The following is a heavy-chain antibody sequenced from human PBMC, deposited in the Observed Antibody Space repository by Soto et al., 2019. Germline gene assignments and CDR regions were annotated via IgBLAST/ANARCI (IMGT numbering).Heavy chain of an antibody. Sequence: QVQLVQSGAEVKKPGSSVKVSCKASGGTFSSYAISWVRQAPGQGLEWMGGIIPIFGTANYAQKFQGRVTVSGDKSTSTGYMELSSLRSEDTAVYYCAGGEAAGYIPPPLFDLWGRGTLVTVSS. CDR1: GGTFSSYA. V-gene: IGHV1-69*06. J-gene: IGHJ2*01. CDR3: AGGEAAGYIPPPLFDL. D-gene: IGHD6-13*01. CDR2: IIPIFGTA.